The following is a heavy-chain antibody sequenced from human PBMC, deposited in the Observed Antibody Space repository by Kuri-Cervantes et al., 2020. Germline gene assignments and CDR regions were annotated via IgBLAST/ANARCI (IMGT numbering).Heavy chain of an antibody. Sequence: ALVKVSCKASGYTFTGYYMHWVRQAPGQGLEWMGWINPNSGGTNYAQKFQGWVTMTRDTSISTAYMELSRLRSDDTAVYYCARAVTMVQGVPINWFDPWGQGTLVTVSS. V-gene: IGHV1-2*04. J-gene: IGHJ5*02. CDR1: GYTFTGYY. D-gene: IGHD3-10*01. CDR2: INPNSGGT. CDR3: ARAVTMVQGVPINWFDP.